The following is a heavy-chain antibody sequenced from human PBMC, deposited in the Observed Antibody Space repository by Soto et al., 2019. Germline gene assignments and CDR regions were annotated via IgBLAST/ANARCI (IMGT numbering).Heavy chain of an antibody. J-gene: IGHJ4*02. CDR1: GFKFSTYE. Sequence: PGGSLRLSCAASGFKFSTYEMNWVRQAPGKGLEWISYISSTGKTIYYADSVKGRFTISRDNAQNSLYLQMNSLRGEDTAVYYCARDLGTGTYYFDFWGQGALVTVSS. D-gene: IGHD2-8*02. CDR2: ISSTGKTI. CDR3: ARDLGTGTYYFDF. V-gene: IGHV3-48*03.